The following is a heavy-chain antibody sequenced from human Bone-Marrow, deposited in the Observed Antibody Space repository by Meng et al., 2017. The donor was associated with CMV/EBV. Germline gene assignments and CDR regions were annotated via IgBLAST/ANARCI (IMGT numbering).Heavy chain of an antibody. CDR1: GYTFTGYY. CDR2: INPNSGGT. V-gene: IGHV1-2*02. Sequence: ASVKVSCKASGYTFTGYYMHWVRQAPGQGLEWMGWINPNSGGTNYAQKFQGRVTMTRDTSISTAYMELSRLRSDDTAVYYCARSWGTLGYSGSYLSPFDPWGRGTLVTVSS. D-gene: IGHD1-26*01. J-gene: IGHJ5*02. CDR3: ARSWGTLGYSGSYLSPFDP.